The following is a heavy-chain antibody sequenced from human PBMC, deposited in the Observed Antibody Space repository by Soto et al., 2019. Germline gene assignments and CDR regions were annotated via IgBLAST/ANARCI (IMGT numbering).Heavy chain of an antibody. D-gene: IGHD3-9*01. CDR3: ARAGNYHVLCGRMYYFDS. J-gene: IGHJ4*02. CDR1: GGSLSDYS. Sequence: PSETLSLTCAVYGGSLSDYSWTWIRQAPRKGLEWIGEVDTSGITNYNPSLESRLTFSIDTSNSQFSLRLSSVTAADTAVYFCARAGNYHVLCGRMYYFDSWGQGTPVT. CDR2: VDTSGIT. V-gene: IGHV4-34*01.